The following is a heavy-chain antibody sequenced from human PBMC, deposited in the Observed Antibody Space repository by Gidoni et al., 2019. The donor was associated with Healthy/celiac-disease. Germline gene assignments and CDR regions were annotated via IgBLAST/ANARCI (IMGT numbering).Heavy chain of an antibody. CDR1: GFTCSSYA. CDR3: AKAPDVDTAMEH. J-gene: IGHJ4*02. D-gene: IGHD5-18*01. V-gene: IGHV3-23*01. Sequence: EVQLLESGGGLVQPGGSLRLSCAASGFTCSSYAMSWVRQAPGKGLEWVSAISGSGGSTYYADSVKGRFTISRDNSKNTLYLQMNSLRAEDTAVYYCAKAPDVDTAMEHWGQGTLVTVSS. CDR2: ISGSGGST.